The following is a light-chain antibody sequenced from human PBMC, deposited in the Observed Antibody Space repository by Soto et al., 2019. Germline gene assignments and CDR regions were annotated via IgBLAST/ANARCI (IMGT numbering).Light chain of an antibody. CDR2: EVT. CDR3: SSPGGANNVI. CDR1: STDVGGYDY. V-gene: IGLV2-8*01. Sequence: QSALTQPPSASGSPGQSVTMSCTGTSTDVGGYDYVSWYQQHPGKGPKLIIYEVTKRPSGVPDRFSGSKSGNTASLTVSGLQSEDEAEYYFSSPGGANNVIFGGGTKVTVL. J-gene: IGLJ2*01.